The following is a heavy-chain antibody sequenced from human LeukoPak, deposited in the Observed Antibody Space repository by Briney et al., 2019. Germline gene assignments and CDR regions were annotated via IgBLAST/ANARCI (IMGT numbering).Heavy chain of an antibody. D-gene: IGHD3-10*01. CDR1: GVSIDSYY. CDR3: ARARIRGMYDAFDI. J-gene: IGHJ3*02. CDR2: IHYNGGT. V-gene: IGHV4-59*01. Sequence: MPSETLSLTCTVSGVSIDSYYWNWIRQPPGKGLEWIGYIHYNGGTNYNPSLQNRVTTSVDTSKHQVSLRLSSVTAADTAVYYCARARIRGMYDAFDIWGQGTMVTVSS.